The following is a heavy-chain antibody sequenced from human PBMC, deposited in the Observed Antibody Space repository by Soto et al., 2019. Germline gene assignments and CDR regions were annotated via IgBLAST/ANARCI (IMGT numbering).Heavy chain of an antibody. CDR1: GYTFADHG. CDR3: AKDRPLLTQNLVDIY. Sequence: QIQLVQSGPEVKKPGASVKVSCKTSGYTFADHGISWVRQAPGQGLEWMGWISAYNGNTELAQKFQGRVTMTTDKSTNTAYMELRSLASDDTAVYYCAKDRPLLTQNLVDIYWGQGTLVTVSS. CDR2: ISAYNGNT. D-gene: IGHD2-15*01. J-gene: IGHJ4*02. V-gene: IGHV1-18*04.